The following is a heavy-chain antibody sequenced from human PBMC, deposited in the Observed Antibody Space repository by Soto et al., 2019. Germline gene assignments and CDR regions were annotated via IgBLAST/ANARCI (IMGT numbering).Heavy chain of an antibody. D-gene: IGHD1-26*01. V-gene: IGHV5-51*01. CDR3: ARSLRSSVDP. Sequence: LGESLKISCKGSGYSFTSYWIVWVRQMPVKGLEFMGIIYPFYSDTRYSPSFQGHVTISSDNSISTSYLQLSSLKASYTAMYYCARSLRSSVDPWGQGTMVTVSS. CDR2: IYPFYSDT. CDR1: GYSFTSYW. J-gene: IGHJ5*02.